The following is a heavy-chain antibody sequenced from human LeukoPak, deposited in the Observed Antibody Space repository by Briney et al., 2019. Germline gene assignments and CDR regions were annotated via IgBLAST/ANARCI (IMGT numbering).Heavy chain of an antibody. V-gene: IGHV4-59*01. CDR3: ARYSSWYVDY. CDR1: GGSISSYY. J-gene: IGHJ4*02. CDR2: IYYIGST. D-gene: IGHD6-13*01. Sequence: PSETLPLTCIDSGGSISSYYWSWIRQPPGKGQEWIGYIYYIGSTNYNPSLKSRVTISVDTSKNQFSLKLSAVTAADTAVYYCARYSSWYVDYWGQGTLVTVSS.